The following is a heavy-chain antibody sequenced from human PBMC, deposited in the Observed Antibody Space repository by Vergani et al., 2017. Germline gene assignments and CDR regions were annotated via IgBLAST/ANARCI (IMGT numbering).Heavy chain of an antibody. V-gene: IGHV1-2*02. J-gene: IGHJ4*02. CDR3: ARGLELLFPLDY. D-gene: IGHD1-1*01. CDR2: INPNSGGT. Sequence: QVQLVQSGAEVKKPGASVKVSCKASGYTFTGYYMHWVRQAPGQGLEWMGWINPNSGGTNYAQKLQGRVTMTTDTSTSTAYMELRSLRSDDTAVYYCARGLELLFPLDYWGQGTLVTVSS. CDR1: GYTFTGYY.